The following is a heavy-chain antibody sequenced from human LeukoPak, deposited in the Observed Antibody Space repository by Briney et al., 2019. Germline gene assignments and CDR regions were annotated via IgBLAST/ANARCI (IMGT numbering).Heavy chain of an antibody. V-gene: IGHV4-61*02. CDR1: GGSISSGSYY. D-gene: IGHD4-17*01. Sequence: PSETLSLTCTVSGGSISSGSYYWSWIRQPAGQGLEWIGRIYTSGSTNYNPSLKSRVTISVDTSKNQFSLKLSSVTAADTAVYYCARDRGAYGDYQFDYWGQGTLVTVSS. CDR2: IYTSGST. CDR3: ARDRGAYGDYQFDY. J-gene: IGHJ4*02.